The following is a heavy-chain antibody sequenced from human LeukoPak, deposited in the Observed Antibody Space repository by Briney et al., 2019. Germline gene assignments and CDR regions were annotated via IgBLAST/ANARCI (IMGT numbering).Heavy chain of an antibody. D-gene: IGHD3-16*02. CDR2: ISSSGSTI. J-gene: IGHJ4*02. V-gene: IGHV3-11*01. CDR3: ARAWYYDYVWGSYRYLDY. CDR1: GFPFSDYY. Sequence: GGSLRLSCAASGFPFSDYYMSWIRQAPGKGLEWVSYISSSGSTIYYADSVKGRFTISRDNAKNSLYLQMNSLRAEDTAVYYCARAWYYDYVWGSYRYLDYWGQGTLVTVSS.